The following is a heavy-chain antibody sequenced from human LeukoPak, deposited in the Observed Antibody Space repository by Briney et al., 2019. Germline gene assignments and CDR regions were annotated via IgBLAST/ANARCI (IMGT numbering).Heavy chain of an antibody. CDR2: ISAYNGNT. D-gene: IGHD6-6*01. CDR3: ATDRRSIAARPEAFDY. V-gene: IGHV1-18*01. J-gene: IGHJ4*02. CDR1: GYTFTSYC. Sequence: GASAKAPCKGFGYTFTSYCYSLVRHAPGQGVGGMGWISAYNGNTNYGQKLQGRVTMTTDTSTSTAYMELRSLRSDDTAVYYCATDRRSIAARPEAFDYWGQGTLVTVSS.